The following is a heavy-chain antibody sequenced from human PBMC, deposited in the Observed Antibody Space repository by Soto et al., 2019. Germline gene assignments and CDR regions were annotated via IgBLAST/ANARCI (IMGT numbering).Heavy chain of an antibody. CDR3: ARRYGTTFDY. D-gene: IGHD1-7*01. V-gene: IGHV4-59*01. J-gene: IGHJ4*02. CDR1: GGSISSYY. Sequence: SETLSLTRTVSGGSISSYYWSWIRQPPGKGLEWIGYIYYSGSTNYNPSLKGRVTISVDTSKNQFSLKLSSVTAADTAVYYCARRYGTTFDYWGQGTLVTVSS. CDR2: IYYSGST.